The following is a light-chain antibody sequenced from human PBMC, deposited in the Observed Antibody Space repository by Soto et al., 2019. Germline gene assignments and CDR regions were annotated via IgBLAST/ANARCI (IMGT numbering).Light chain of an antibody. CDR3: QQSYTTPWT. J-gene: IGKJ1*01. Sequence: DIQMTQSPSSLSASVGGRVTLTCRASETISSDLNWYQQRPGKAPNLLISGASSLQTGVPSRFSGSGSGTDFTLTISSLQPEDFATYHCQQSYTTPWTFGQGTKVEIK. CDR2: GAS. V-gene: IGKV1-39*01. CDR1: ETISSD.